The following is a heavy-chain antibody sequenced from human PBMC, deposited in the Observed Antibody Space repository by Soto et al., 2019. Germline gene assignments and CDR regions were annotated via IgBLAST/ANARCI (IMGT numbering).Heavy chain of an antibody. V-gene: IGHV3-30-3*01. Sequence: GGSLRLSCAASGFTFSSYVMHWVRQAPGKGLEWVAVISYDGSNKYYADSVKGRFTISRDNSKNTLYLQMNSLRAEDTAVYYCARDGVAVALGFLDYWGQGTLVTVSS. D-gene: IGHD6-19*01. CDR1: GFTFSSYV. J-gene: IGHJ4*02. CDR3: ARDGVAVALGFLDY. CDR2: ISYDGSNK.